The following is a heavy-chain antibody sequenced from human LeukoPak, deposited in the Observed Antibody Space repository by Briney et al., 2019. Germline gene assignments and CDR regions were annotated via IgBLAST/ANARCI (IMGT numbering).Heavy chain of an antibody. V-gene: IGHV1-2*02. CDR2: INPNSGGT. CDR1: GYTFTDYY. D-gene: IGHD2-15*01. CDR3: ARSVVVVVAATPDYYYGMDV. J-gene: IGHJ6*02. Sequence: ASVKVSCKASGYTFTDYYIHWVRQAPGQGLEWMGWINPNSGGTNYAQKFQGRVTMTRDTSISTAYMELSRLRSDDTAVYYCARSVVVVVAATPDYYYGMDVWGQGTTVTVSS.